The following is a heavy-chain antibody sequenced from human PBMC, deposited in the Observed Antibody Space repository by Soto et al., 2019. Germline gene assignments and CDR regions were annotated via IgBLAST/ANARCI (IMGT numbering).Heavy chain of an antibody. V-gene: IGHV4-59*08. CDR3: ARHETLPSDYHY. D-gene: IGHD4-17*01. Sequence: QVQLQESGPGLVKRSETLSLTCTVSGDSISSYYWSWIRQRPGKGLQWSWYIHYSGSTKYNPSLKSRVTIAVDTSKNQFSARLSSVNAADTAVYYCARHETLPSDYHYWGQRTLVTVSS. J-gene: IGHJ4*02. CDR1: GDSISSYY. CDR2: IHYSGST.